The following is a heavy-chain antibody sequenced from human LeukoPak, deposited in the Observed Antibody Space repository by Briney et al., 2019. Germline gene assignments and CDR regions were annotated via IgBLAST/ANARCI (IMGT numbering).Heavy chain of an antibody. CDR1: GFTFNNYA. Sequence: GGSLRLSCAASGFTFNNYAMNWVRQAPGKGLEWVSAISGSGGSTYYADSVKGRFTISRDNSKNTLYLQMNSLRAEDTAVYYCAKDRRYYDFWSGYVFDYWGQGTLVTVSS. CDR2: ISGSGGST. J-gene: IGHJ4*02. CDR3: AKDRRYYDFWSGYVFDY. D-gene: IGHD3-3*01. V-gene: IGHV3-23*01.